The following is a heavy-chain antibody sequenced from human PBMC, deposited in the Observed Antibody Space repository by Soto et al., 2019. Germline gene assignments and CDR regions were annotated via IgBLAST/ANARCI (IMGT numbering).Heavy chain of an antibody. Sequence: QVQLVQSGAEVKKPGASVKVSCKASGYTFTSYDINWVRQATGQVLEWMGWMNPNSGNTGYAQKFQGRATMTKINSISTAYMELSSLRSEDTAVYYCARARRGNIVVVPAAKAASYYYYMDVWGKGTTVTVSS. J-gene: IGHJ6*03. CDR2: MNPNSGNT. D-gene: IGHD2-2*01. CDR3: ARARRGNIVVVPAAKAASYYYYMDV. V-gene: IGHV1-8*01. CDR1: GYTFTSYD.